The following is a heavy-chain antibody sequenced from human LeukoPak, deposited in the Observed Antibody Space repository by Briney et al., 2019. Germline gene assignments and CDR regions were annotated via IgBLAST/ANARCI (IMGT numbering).Heavy chain of an antibody. CDR2: ISSSSSYI. D-gene: IGHD6-13*01. CDR1: GFTFSSYS. J-gene: IGHJ4*02. CDR3: AREARGFIAAAGTADY. V-gene: IGHV3-21*01. Sequence: GGSLRLSCAASGFTFSSYSMNWVRQAPGKGLEWVSSISSSSSYIYYADSVKGRFTISRDNAKNSLYLQMNSLRAEDTAVYYCAREARGFIAAAGTADYWGQGTLVTVSS.